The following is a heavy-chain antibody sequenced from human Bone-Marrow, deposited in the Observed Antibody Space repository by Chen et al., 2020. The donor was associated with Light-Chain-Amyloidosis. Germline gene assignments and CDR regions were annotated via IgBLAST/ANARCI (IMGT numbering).Heavy chain of an antibody. Sequence: GYTFPNYWIGWVRQMPGKGLEWMGVIYPDDSDARYSPSFEGQVTISADKSISTAYLQWRSLKASDTAMYYCARRRDGYNFDYWGQGTLVTVSS. CDR1: GYTFPNYW. CDR2: IYPDDSDA. J-gene: IGHJ4*02. CDR3: ARRRDGYNFDY. D-gene: IGHD5-12*01. V-gene: IGHV5-51*01.